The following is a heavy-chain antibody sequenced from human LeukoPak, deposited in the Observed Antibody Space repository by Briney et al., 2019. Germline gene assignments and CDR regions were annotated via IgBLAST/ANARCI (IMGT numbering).Heavy chain of an antibody. V-gene: IGHV1-3*01. J-gene: IGHJ4*02. D-gene: IGHD1-7*01. CDR3: ARVDMDWNYGV. Sequence: ASVKISCKASGYTFTSYAMHWVRQAPGQRLEWMGWINAGNGNTKYSQKFQGRVTITRVTSASTAYMELSSLRAEDTAVYYCARVDMDWNYGVWGQGTLVTVSS. CDR1: GYTFTSYA. CDR2: INAGNGNT.